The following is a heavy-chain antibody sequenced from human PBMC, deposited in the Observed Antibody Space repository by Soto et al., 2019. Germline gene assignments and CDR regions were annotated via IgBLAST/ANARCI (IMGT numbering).Heavy chain of an antibody. D-gene: IGHD3-16*01. V-gene: IGHV3-74*03. Sequence: GGSLRLSCAASGFTLSPYWMHWVRQAPGRGLEWVARLSSDGFGTAYADSVKGRFLISRDTARNTLFLHMNILRPEDTAVYYCARDLGGPDYCGRGTLVTVSS. CDR1: GFTLSPYW. J-gene: IGHJ4*02. CDR2: LSSDGFGT. CDR3: ARDLGGPDY.